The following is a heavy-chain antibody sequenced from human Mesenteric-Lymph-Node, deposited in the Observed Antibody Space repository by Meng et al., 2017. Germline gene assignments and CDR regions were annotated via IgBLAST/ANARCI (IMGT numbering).Heavy chain of an antibody. D-gene: IGHD3-9*01. CDR2: ISGCGGAT. V-gene: IGHV3-23*01. Sequence: GESLKISCAVSSFTFRRFAMSWVRQAPGKGLEWVSAISGCGGATYYADSVKGRFIISRDNSQNTVDLQLNTLRAEDPAVYYCAKIVLTGNWYFDIWGRGTLVTVSS. CDR3: AKIVLTGNWYFDI. CDR1: SFTFRRFA. J-gene: IGHJ2*01.